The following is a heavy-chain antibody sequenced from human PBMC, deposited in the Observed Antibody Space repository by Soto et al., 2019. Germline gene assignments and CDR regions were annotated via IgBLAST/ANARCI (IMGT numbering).Heavy chain of an antibody. CDR1: GFTFSSYG. CDR2: IWYDGSNK. J-gene: IGHJ4*02. CDR3: ARDGMTTVTTYYFDY. V-gene: IGHV3-33*01. Sequence: PGGSLRLSCAASGFTFSSYGMHWVRQAPGKGLEWVAVIWYDGSNKYYADSVKGRFTISRDNSKNTLYLQMNSLRAEDTAVYYCARDGMTTVTTYYFDYWGQGTLVTVSS. D-gene: IGHD4-17*01.